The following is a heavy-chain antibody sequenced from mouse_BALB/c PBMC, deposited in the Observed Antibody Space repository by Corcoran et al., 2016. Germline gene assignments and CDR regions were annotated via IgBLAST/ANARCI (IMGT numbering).Heavy chain of an antibody. Sequence: QIQLVQSGPELKKPGETVKISCKASGYTFTHYGMNWVKQAPGKGLKRMGWINTYTVEPTYADDFKGRFAFSLETSASIAYLQINNLKNEETATDFCAKSDDAWFAYWGQGTLVTVSA. J-gene: IGHJ3*01. CDR2: INTYTVEP. CDR1: GYTFTHYG. D-gene: IGHD2-12*01. CDR3: AKSDDAWFAY. V-gene: IGHV9-3-1*01.